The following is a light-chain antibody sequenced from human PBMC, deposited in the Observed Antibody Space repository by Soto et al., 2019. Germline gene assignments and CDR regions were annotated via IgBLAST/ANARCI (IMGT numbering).Light chain of an antibody. CDR2: ATS. Sequence: DIQMTQSPSFLSASVGDRVTISCRASRSIRTYLNWYQLKPGKAPKLLIYATSTLQNGVPSRFSGSGSGTDFTLTISSLQPEDFATYYCQQSYSSPRFTFGPGTKVDFK. V-gene: IGKV1-39*01. J-gene: IGKJ3*01. CDR3: QQSYSSPRFT. CDR1: RSIRTY.